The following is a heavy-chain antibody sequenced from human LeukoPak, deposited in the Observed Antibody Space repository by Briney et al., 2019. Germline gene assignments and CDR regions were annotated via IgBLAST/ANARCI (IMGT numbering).Heavy chain of an antibody. CDR3: ARDGVTIFGVVINSSSVRRGMDV. CDR2: INSGGTVT. J-gene: IGHJ6*02. Sequence: GGSLRLSCAASGFSFSTYWMHWVRQAPGKGLVWVSLINSGGTVTTYADSVKGRFTISRDNAKNTLYLQMNSLRAEDTAVYYCARDGVTIFGVVINSSSVRRGMDVWGQGTTVTVSS. D-gene: IGHD3-3*01. V-gene: IGHV3-74*01. CDR1: GFSFSTYW.